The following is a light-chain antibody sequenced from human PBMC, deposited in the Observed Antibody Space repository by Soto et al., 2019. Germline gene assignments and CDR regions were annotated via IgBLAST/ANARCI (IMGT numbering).Light chain of an antibody. CDR2: GAS. CDR1: ENLNTN. Sequence: EIVMTQSPGTLSVSPGERATLSCRASENLNTNLAWYQQRPGQAPRLLIYGASTRASGVPDRFSGSGSGTDFTLTISSLQAEDVAVYYCQQYYSIPTFGGGTKVDIK. J-gene: IGKJ4*01. CDR3: QQYYSIPT. V-gene: IGKV3-15*01.